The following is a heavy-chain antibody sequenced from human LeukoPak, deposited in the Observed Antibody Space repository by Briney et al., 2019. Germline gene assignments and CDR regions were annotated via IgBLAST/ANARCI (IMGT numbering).Heavy chain of an antibody. V-gene: IGHV4-59*01. CDR1: GGSISIYY. D-gene: IGHD3-16*01. J-gene: IGHJ5*02. CDR3: ARDRELGS. CDR2: IYNSGST. Sequence: SETLSLTCIVSGGSISIYYWNWIRQPPGKGLEWIGYIYNSGSTDYNPSLKRRVTISADTSKNQFSLKLTSVTAADTAVYYCARDRELGSWGQGILVTVSP.